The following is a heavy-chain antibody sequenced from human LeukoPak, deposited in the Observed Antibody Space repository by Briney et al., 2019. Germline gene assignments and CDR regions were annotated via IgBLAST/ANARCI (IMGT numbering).Heavy chain of an antibody. J-gene: IGHJ6*02. V-gene: IGHV4-34*01. CDR3: ARDRSSSWYKYYYGMDV. Sequence: SETLSLTCAVYGGSFSGYYWSWIRQPPGKGLEWIGEINHSGSTNYNPSLKSRVTISVDTSKNQFSLELSSVTAADTAVYYCARDRSSSWYKYYYGMDVWGQGTTVTVSS. CDR2: INHSGST. D-gene: IGHD6-13*01. CDR1: GGSFSGYY.